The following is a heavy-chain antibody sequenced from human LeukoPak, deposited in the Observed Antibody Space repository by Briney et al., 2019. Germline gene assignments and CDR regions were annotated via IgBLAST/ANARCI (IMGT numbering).Heavy chain of an antibody. D-gene: IGHD4-17*01. CDR2: ISLSGTI. J-gene: IGHJ4*02. V-gene: IGHV4-34*01. Sequence: PSETPSLTCTVSGGSFSNYFWTWIRQPPGKGLEWIGEISLSGTIKYNPSLKSRVTISVDTSKNQFSLKLSTVTAADTAVYYCALSTTTVTTRTLDYWGQGALVIVSS. CDR3: ALSTTTVTTRTLDY. CDR1: GGSFSNYF.